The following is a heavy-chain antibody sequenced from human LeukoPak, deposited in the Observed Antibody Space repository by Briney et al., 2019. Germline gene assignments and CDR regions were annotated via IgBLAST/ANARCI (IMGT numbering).Heavy chain of an antibody. Sequence: ASVKVSCKASGYSFTSYDINWVRQASGQGLKWMGWMDPNSGNTGYAQKFQGRITMTRNTSISTAYMELSSLRSEDTAVYYCARFPRGWYPDYWGQGTLVTVSS. V-gene: IGHV1-8*01. D-gene: IGHD6-19*01. CDR3: ARFPRGWYPDY. CDR2: MDPNSGNT. CDR1: GYSFTSYD. J-gene: IGHJ4*02.